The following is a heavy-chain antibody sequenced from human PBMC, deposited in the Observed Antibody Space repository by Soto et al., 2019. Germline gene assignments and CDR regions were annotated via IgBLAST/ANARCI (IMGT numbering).Heavy chain of an antibody. J-gene: IGHJ5*02. Sequence: QVQLVQSGAEVKKPGASVKVSCKASGYTFSSYGISWVRQAPGQGLEWMGRISAYNGNTNYAQKLQGRGTMTTDTTTSTAYMELRSLRSEDTAVYYCARDRGYNWNYGWFDPWGQGTLVTVSS. V-gene: IGHV1-18*01. CDR1: GYTFSSYG. CDR2: ISAYNGNT. CDR3: ARDRGYNWNYGWFDP. D-gene: IGHD1-7*01.